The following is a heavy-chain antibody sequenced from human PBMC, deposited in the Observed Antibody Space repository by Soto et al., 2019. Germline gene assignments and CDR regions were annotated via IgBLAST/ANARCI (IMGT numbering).Heavy chain of an antibody. D-gene: IGHD3-10*01. CDR1: GFTVSSNY. CDR3: ARGFPSMAYYGEYYFDK. Sequence: EVQRVESGGGLIQPGGSLRLSCAAFGFTVSSNYMTWVRQAPGKGLEWVSVIYSGGSTYYADSVKGRFTISRDNSRHTLYLQMNSLRAEDTAVYYCARGFPSMAYYGEYYFDKCGQGTLVTVSS. V-gene: IGHV3-53*01. CDR2: IYSGGST. J-gene: IGHJ4*02.